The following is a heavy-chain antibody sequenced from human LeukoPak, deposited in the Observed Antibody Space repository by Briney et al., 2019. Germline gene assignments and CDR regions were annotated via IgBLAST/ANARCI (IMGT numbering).Heavy chain of an antibody. Sequence: GGSLRLSCTVSGFTVSSNSMSWVRQAPGKGLERVSFIYSDNTHYSDSVKGRFTISRDNSKNTLYPQMNSLRAEDTAVYYCARRAGAYSHPYDYWGQGTLVTVSS. J-gene: IGHJ4*02. CDR2: IYSDNT. V-gene: IGHV3-53*01. CDR1: GFTVSSNS. D-gene: IGHD4/OR15-4a*01. CDR3: ARRAGAYSHPYDY.